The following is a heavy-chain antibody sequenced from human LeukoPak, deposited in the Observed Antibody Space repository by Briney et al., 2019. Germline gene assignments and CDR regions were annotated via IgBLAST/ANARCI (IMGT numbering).Heavy chain of an antibody. CDR1: GFTFSSYA. V-gene: IGHV3-30-3*01. CDR2: IPYDGSNK. Sequence: PGGSLRLSCAASGFTFSSYAMHWVRQAPGKGLEWVAVIPYDGSNKYYADSVKGRFTISRDNSKNTLYLQMNSLRAEDTAVYYCARDSAIADAFDIWGQGTMVTVSS. CDR3: ARDSAIADAFDI. J-gene: IGHJ3*02. D-gene: IGHD1-26*01.